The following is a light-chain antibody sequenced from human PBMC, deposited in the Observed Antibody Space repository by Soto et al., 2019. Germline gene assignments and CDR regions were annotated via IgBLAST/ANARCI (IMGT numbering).Light chain of an antibody. CDR1: SDDVGGYNY. J-gene: IGLJ1*01. CDR3: CSHAGDNTYV. V-gene: IGLV2-8*01. CDR2: EVS. Sequence: QSALTQPPSASGSLGQAVTISCTGTSDDVGGYNYVSWYQQHPGKAPKIMIYEVSKRPSGVPDRFSGSKSCNTASLTVSGLQAEDEAAYYCCSHAGDNTYVFGTGTKLTGL.